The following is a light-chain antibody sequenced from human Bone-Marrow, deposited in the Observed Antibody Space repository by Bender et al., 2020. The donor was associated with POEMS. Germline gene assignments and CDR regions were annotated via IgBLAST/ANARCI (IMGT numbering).Light chain of an antibody. Sequence: QSALTQPASVSGSPGQSITISCTGTSSDVGSYNLVSWYQQHPGKAPKLMIYEGRKRPSGVSNRFSGSKSGNTASLTISGLQAEDEADYYCCSYAGSSILFGGGTKLTVL. CDR1: SSDVGSYNL. CDR2: EGR. J-gene: IGLJ3*02. CDR3: CSYAGSSIL. V-gene: IGLV2-23*01.